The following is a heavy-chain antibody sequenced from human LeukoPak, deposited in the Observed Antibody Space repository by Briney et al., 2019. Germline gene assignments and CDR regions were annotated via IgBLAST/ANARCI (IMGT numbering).Heavy chain of an antibody. CDR1: GFTFSSYW. CDR3: ARDSSGNIDY. J-gene: IGHJ4*02. Sequence: GGSLRLSCAASGFTFSSYWMHWVRQAPGKGLVWVSRISSDGSSTSYADSVKGRFTISRDNAKNTLYLQMNSLRAEDTAVYYCARDSSGNIDYWGQGTLVTVSS. V-gene: IGHV3-74*01. D-gene: IGHD4-23*01. CDR2: ISSDGSST.